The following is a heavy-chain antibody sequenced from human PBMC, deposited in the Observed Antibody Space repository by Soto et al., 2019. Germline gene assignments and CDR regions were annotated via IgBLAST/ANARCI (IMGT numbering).Heavy chain of an antibody. J-gene: IGHJ4*02. V-gene: IGHV4-31*03. CDR3: ARRFNSGPDRFDY. Sequence: SETLSLTCTVSGGSISSAGYYWSWIRKHPGKGLEWIGYIYHSGSTYYNPSLKSRVTISVDTSKNQFSFKLNSVTAADTAVYYCARRFNSGPDRFDYLGQGSLVTVSS. CDR1: GGSISSAGYY. D-gene: IGHD6-19*01. CDR2: IYHSGST.